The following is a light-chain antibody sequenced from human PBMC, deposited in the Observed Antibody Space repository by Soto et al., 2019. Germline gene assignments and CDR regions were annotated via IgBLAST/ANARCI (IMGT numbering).Light chain of an antibody. J-gene: IGKJ5*01. V-gene: IGKV3-20*01. Sequence: ETVLTQSPGTLSLSPGERATLSCRASQSVSSNYLVWYQQQPGQAPRLLISGVSTSATGSPDRFSGSGSGTDFTLTISSLEPEDVAVYYCQQYAPSPAITFGQGTRVEIK. CDR3: QQYAPSPAIT. CDR1: QSVSSNY. CDR2: GVS.